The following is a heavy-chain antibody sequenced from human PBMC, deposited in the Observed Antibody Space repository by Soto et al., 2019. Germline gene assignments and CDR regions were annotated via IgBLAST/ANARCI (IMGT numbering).Heavy chain of an antibody. CDR1: GGSISSSSYY. Sequence: SETLSLTCTVSGGSISSSSYYWGWIRQPPGKGLEWIGSIYYSGSTYYNPSLKSRVTISVDTSKNQFSLKLSSVTAADTAVYYCARHEGYCSGGSCYLDNFDYWGQGTLVTVSS. D-gene: IGHD2-15*01. CDR3: ARHEGYCSGGSCYLDNFDY. J-gene: IGHJ4*02. V-gene: IGHV4-39*01. CDR2: IYYSGST.